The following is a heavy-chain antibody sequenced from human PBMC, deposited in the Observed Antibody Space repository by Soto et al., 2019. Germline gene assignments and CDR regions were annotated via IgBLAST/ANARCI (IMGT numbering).Heavy chain of an antibody. J-gene: IGHJ5*02. CDR1: GFTFSNYA. Sequence: EVQLLESGGGLVQPGGSLRLSCAASGFTFSNYAMSWVRQAPEKGLEWVSTISGSSSITYYADSVKGRFTISRDNSKNTLYLQMNSLGAVDTAVYHCAANWDYNWFDPRGQGTLVTVAP. D-gene: IGHD1-7*01. CDR2: ISGSSSIT. V-gene: IGHV3-23*01. CDR3: AANWDYNWFDP.